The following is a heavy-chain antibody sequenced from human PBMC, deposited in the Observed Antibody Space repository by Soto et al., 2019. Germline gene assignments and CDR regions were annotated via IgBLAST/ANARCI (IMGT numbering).Heavy chain of an antibody. D-gene: IGHD2-2*01. CDR2: TYYRSKWYN. V-gene: IGHV6-1*01. CDR3: ARASLRDTYYYYYGMDV. Sequence: PSQTLSLTCAISGDSVSSTSAALNWIRQSPSRGLEWLGRTYYRSKWYNDYAVSVKSRITINPDTSKNQFSLQLNSVTPEDTAVYYCARASLRDTYYYYYGMDVWGQGTTVTVSS. CDR1: GDSVSSTSAA. J-gene: IGHJ6*02.